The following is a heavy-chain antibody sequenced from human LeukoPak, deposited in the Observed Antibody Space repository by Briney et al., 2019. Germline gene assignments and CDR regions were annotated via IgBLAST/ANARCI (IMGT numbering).Heavy chain of an antibody. Sequence: ASVKVSCKASGYTFSGYHMHWVRQAPGHGLEWMGWINPNSGDTKYAQNFRGRVTMTRDTSISTAYMELSRLRSDDTAVYYCARDAGDTLLRGVEYYFDNWGQGTLVTVSS. CDR1: GYTFSGYH. CDR3: ARDAGDTLLRGVEYYFDN. V-gene: IGHV1-2*02. CDR2: INPNSGDT. D-gene: IGHD3-10*01. J-gene: IGHJ4*02.